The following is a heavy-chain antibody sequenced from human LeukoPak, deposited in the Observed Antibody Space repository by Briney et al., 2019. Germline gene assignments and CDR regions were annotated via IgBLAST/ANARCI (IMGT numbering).Heavy chain of an antibody. D-gene: IGHD2-2*01. J-gene: IGHJ4*02. CDR1: GFTFSSNS. Sequence: GGSLRLSCAASGFTFSSNSMNWVRQAPGKGLEWVSSISSSSSYIYYADSVKGRFTISRDNAKNSLYLQMNSLRAEDTAVYYCARDRGYCSSTSCFDFDYWGQGTLVTVSS. V-gene: IGHV3-21*01. CDR3: ARDRGYCSSTSCFDFDY. CDR2: ISSSSSYI.